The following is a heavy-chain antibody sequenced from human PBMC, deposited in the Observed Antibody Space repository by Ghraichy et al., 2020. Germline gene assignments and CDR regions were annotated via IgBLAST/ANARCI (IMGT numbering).Heavy chain of an antibody. V-gene: IGHV3-7*01. CDR1: GFSFSSYW. CDR3: ARVGYYYDSSGYSPLDY. Sequence: GGSLRLSCAASGFSFSSYWMSWVRQAPGKGLEWVANIKQDGSEKYYVDSVKGRFTISRDNAKNSLYLQMNSLRDEDTAVYYCARVGYYYDSSGYSPLDYWGQGTLATVSS. D-gene: IGHD3-22*01. J-gene: IGHJ4*02. CDR2: IKQDGSEK.